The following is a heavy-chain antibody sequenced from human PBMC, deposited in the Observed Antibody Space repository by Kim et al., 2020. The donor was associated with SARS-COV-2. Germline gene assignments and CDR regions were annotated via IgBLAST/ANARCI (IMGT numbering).Heavy chain of an antibody. CDR3: ARGDYCSSTSCSQPGSADY. Sequence: SRVTISVDTSKNQFSLKLSSVTAADTAVYYCARGDYCSSTSCSQPGSADYWGQGTLVTVSS. V-gene: IGHV4-30-2*05. D-gene: IGHD2-2*01. J-gene: IGHJ4*02.